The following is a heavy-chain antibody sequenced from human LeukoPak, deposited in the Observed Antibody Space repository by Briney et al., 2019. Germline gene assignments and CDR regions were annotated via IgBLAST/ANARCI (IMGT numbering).Heavy chain of an antibody. CDR1: GFTFSRYG. J-gene: IGHJ4*02. CDR3: AKFFWGEHSSDGNY. V-gene: IGHV3-30*18. D-gene: IGHD6-19*01. Sequence: PGGSLRLSCAASGFTFSRYGMHWVRQAPGKGLEWVAVISYDGRNKNYADSVKGRFTISRDNSKNTLYLQMNSLRAEDTAVYYCAKFFWGEHSSDGNYWGQGTLVTVSS. CDR2: ISYDGRNK.